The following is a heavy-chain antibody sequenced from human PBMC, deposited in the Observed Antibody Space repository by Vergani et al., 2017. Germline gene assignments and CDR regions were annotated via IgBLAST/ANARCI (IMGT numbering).Heavy chain of an antibody. Sequence: QVQLVESGGGVVQPGRSLRLSCAASGFTFSSYAMHWVRQAPGKGLEWVAVISYDGSNKYYADSVKGRFTISRDNSKNTLYLQMNSLRAEDTAVYYCARERSIAARFKYSSFDYWGQGTLVTVSS. V-gene: IGHV3-30*01. J-gene: IGHJ4*02. CDR3: ARERSIAARFKYSSFDY. CDR1: GFTFSSYA. CDR2: ISYDGSNK. D-gene: IGHD6-6*01.